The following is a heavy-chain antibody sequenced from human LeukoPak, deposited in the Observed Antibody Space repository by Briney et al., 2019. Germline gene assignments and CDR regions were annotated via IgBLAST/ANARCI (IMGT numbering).Heavy chain of an antibody. V-gene: IGHV4-59*01. Sequence: SETLSLTCTVSGGSISSYYWSWIRQPPGKGLEWIGYIYYSGSTNYNPSLKSGVTISVDPSKNQFSLKLSSVTAADTAVYYCARDGGEMATLLDYWGQGTLVTVSS. CDR3: ARDGGEMATLLDY. D-gene: IGHD5-24*01. CDR1: GGSISSYY. CDR2: IYYSGST. J-gene: IGHJ4*02.